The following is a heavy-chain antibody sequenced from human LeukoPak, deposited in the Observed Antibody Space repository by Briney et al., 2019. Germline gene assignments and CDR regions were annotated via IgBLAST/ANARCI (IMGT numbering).Heavy chain of an antibody. V-gene: IGHV3-23*01. Sequence: GGSLRLSCAASGFTFTSYAMSWVRQAPGKGLEWVSTISSGAGTTYYADSVKGRFTISRDTSKNTLYLQMNSLRAEDTAVYYCARDGGIQLWLHYFDYWGQGTLVTVSS. CDR2: ISSGAGTT. CDR3: ARDGGIQLWLHYFDY. CDR1: GFTFTSYA. J-gene: IGHJ4*02. D-gene: IGHD5-18*01.